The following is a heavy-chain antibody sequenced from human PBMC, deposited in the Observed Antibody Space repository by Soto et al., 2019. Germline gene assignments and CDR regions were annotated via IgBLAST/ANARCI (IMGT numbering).Heavy chain of an antibody. CDR1: GFTFSSYG. V-gene: IGHV3-30*18. CDR3: AKDRLVAVAPRYYYYGMDV. CDR2: ISYDGSNK. J-gene: IGHJ6*02. Sequence: QVQLVESGGGVVQPGRSLRLSCAASGFTFSSYGMHWVRQAPGKGLEWVAVISYDGSNKYYADSVKGRFTISRDNSKNXLXXQMNSLRAEDTAVYYCAKDRLVAVAPRYYYYGMDVWGQGTTVTVSS. D-gene: IGHD6-19*01.